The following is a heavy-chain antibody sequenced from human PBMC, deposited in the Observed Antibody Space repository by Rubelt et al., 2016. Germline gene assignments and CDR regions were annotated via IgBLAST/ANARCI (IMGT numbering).Heavy chain of an antibody. CDR3: VREYCSGGNCYGLYYYDY. D-gene: IGHD2-15*01. J-gene: IGHJ4*02. CDR1: GFTFSSYA. V-gene: IGHV3-13*05. CDR2: IGVTGDL. Sequence: EVQLVESGGGLVQPGGSLRLSCAASGFTFSSYAMSWVRQTAGGGLEWVSTIGVTGDLYCSGPVKGLFTISRESAQNSLFLQMDSLRAEDTAVYYCVREYCSGGNCYGLYYYDYWGQGTLVTVSS.